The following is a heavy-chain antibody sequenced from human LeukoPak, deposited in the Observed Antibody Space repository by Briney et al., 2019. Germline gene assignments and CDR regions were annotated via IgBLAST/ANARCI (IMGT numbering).Heavy chain of an antibody. Sequence: GGSLRLSCAASGFTFSSYGMHWVRQAPGKGLEWVAVIWYDGSNKYYADSVKGRFTISRDNSKNTLYLQMNSLRAEDTAAYYCARDRGGYCSGGSCYSLQHWGQGTLVTVSS. CDR1: GFTFSSYG. CDR2: IWYDGSNK. J-gene: IGHJ1*01. CDR3: ARDRGGYCSGGSCYSLQH. D-gene: IGHD2-15*01. V-gene: IGHV3-33*01.